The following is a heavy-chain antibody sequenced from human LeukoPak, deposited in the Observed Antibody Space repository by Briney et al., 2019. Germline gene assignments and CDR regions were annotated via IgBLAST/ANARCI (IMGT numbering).Heavy chain of an antibody. J-gene: IGHJ4*02. D-gene: IGHD6-13*01. CDR1: GFTFSTYA. Sequence: PGGSLKPSCAASGFTFSTYAMSWVRQAPGKGLEGVPAISGSGGSTYYADSVKGRFTISRDNSKNTLYLQMNSLRAEDTAVYYCAKDGSSWYPGYFDYWGQGTLVTVSS. V-gene: IGHV3-23*01. CDR2: ISGSGGST. CDR3: AKDGSSWYPGYFDY.